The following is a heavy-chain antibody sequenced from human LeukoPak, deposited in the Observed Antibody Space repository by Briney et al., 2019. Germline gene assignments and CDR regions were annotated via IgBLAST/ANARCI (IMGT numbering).Heavy chain of an antibody. CDR2: INWNGGST. CDR3: ARDVPYDFWSGYSFDY. D-gene: IGHD3-3*01. V-gene: IGHV3-20*04. J-gene: IGHJ4*02. Sequence: GGSLRLSCAASGFTFDDYGMSWFRQAPGKGLEWVSGINWNGGSTGYADSVKGRFTISRDNAKNSLYLQMNSLRAEGTALYYCARDVPYDFWSGYSFDYWGQGTLVTVSS. CDR1: GFTFDDYG.